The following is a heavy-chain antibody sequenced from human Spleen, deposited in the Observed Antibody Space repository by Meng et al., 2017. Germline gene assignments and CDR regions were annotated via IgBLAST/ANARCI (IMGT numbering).Heavy chain of an antibody. Sequence: VQVAPPGAGVKVPGDPVKFSVKPSGYPFPAFYIHWGRQAPGKGLEWMGHIIPNSGDTLYAPKFQGRVSMTADTSIGTAYVELSGLRSDDTAIYYCVRDENISLGKLFGDYWGQGTLVTVSS. CDR2: IIPNSGDT. V-gene: IGHV1-2*06. CDR1: GYPFPAFY. D-gene: IGHD2-21*01. J-gene: IGHJ4*02. CDR3: VRDENISLGKLFGDY.